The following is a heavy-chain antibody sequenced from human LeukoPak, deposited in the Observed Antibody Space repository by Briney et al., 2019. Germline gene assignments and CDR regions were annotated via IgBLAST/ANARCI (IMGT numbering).Heavy chain of an antibody. V-gene: IGHV3-23*01. Sequence: EGSLRLSCAASGFTFSSYAMTWVRQAPGKGLEWVSSIDANGAGTFYADSVKGRFSISRDTAKDSLYLQLNSLRAEDTALYYCARDRGWLQYIDYWGQGTLVTVSS. J-gene: IGHJ4*02. CDR1: GFTFSSYA. CDR2: IDANGAGT. CDR3: ARDRGWLQYIDY. D-gene: IGHD5-24*01.